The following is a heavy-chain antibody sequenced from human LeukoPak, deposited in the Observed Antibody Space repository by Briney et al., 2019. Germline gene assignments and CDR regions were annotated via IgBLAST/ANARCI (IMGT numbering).Heavy chain of an antibody. Sequence: PGGSLRLSCAVSGFTFSNAWMSWVRQAPGKGLEWVGRIKSKTDGGTTDYAAPVKGRFTISRDDSKNTLYLQMNSLKTEDTAVYYCTTDLSSYGSRGYYYYYMDVWGKGTTVTVSS. CDR2: IKSKTDGGTT. CDR1: GFTFSNAW. V-gene: IGHV3-15*01. D-gene: IGHD5-18*01. CDR3: TTDLSSYGSRGYYYYYMDV. J-gene: IGHJ6*03.